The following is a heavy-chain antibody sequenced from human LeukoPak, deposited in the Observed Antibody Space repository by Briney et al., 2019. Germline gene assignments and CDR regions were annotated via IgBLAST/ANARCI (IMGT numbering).Heavy chain of an antibody. Sequence: PGGSLRLSCAAFGFTFSTFTMNWARKPQGKGLDWVSYFFIIISTKYNPNSVKARFPFSRNNPKNSLILKIKCLRAKDTAEYNCARGTLNIPGDHGAFDYWGQGTLVTVSS. CDR2: FFIIISTK. D-gene: IGHD1-14*01. J-gene: IGHJ4*02. CDR1: GFTFSTFT. V-gene: IGHV3-48*01. CDR3: ARGTLNIPGDHGAFDY.